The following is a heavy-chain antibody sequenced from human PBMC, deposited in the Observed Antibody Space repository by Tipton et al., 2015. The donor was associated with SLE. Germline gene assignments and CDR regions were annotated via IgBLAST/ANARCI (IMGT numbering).Heavy chain of an antibody. J-gene: IGHJ5*02. CDR3: ARENEADYVAEWFDP. CDR1: GFTFSSYA. Sequence: SLRLSCAASGFTFSSYAMSWVRQAPGKGLEWVSYISRSGSSTYYADSVKGRFTVSRDNSQNSLYLQLNSLRAEDTAVYYCARENEADYVAEWFDPWGQGTLVTVSS. CDR2: ISRSGSST. V-gene: IGHV3-48*03. D-gene: IGHD4-17*01.